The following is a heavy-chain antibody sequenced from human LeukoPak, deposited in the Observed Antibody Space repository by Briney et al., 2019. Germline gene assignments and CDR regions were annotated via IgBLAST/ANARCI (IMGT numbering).Heavy chain of an antibody. J-gene: IGHJ6*02. Sequence: SETLSLTCTVSGGSISSGGYYWSWIRQPPGKGLEWIAYIHYSGNTNYNPSLKSRVTISLDTFKNQFSLRLNSVTAADTAVYYCARQGDGHNYMSYYYYGMDVWGQGTTVTVSS. D-gene: IGHD5-24*01. CDR2: IHYSGNT. V-gene: IGHV4-61*08. CDR3: ARQGDGHNYMSYYYYGMDV. CDR1: GGSISSGGYY.